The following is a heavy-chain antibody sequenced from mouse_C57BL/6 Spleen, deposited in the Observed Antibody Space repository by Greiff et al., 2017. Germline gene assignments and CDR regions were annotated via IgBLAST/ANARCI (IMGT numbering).Heavy chain of an antibody. CDR1: GYTFTSYW. J-gene: IGHJ4*01. CDR2: INPSNGGT. D-gene: IGHD1-1*01. V-gene: IGHV1-53*01. CDR3: ARNYYGSSPMDY. Sequence: VKLQQPGTELVKPGASVKLSCKASGYTFTSYWMHWVKQRPGQGLEWIGNINPSNGGTTYNEKFKSKATLTVDQSSSTAYMQLSSLTSEDSAVXYCARNYYGSSPMDYWGQGTSVTVSS.